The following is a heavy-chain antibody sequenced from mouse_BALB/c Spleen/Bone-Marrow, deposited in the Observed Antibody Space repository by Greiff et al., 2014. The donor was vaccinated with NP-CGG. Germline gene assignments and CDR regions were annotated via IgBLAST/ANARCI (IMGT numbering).Heavy chain of an antibody. V-gene: IGHV5-17*02. CDR2: IISGSNTI. D-gene: IGHD2-14*01. Sequence: EVQRVESGGDLVQPGGSRKLSCAASGFTFSAFGMHWVRQAPERGLEWVAYIISGSNTIYYSDKVKGRFTISRDNPKNTLFLQMTSLRSDDTAMYYCARSRYDVGWFAYWGQGTLVTVSA. CDR3: ARSRYDVGWFAY. J-gene: IGHJ3*01. CDR1: GFTFSAFG.